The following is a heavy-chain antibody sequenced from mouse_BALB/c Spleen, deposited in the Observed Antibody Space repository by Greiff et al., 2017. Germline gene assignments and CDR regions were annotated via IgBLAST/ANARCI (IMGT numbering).Heavy chain of an antibody. J-gene: IGHJ3*01. CDR2: INSNGGST. Sequence: EVKLVESGGGLVQPGGSLKLSCAASGFTFSSYGMSWVRQTPDKRLELVATINSNGGSTYYPDSVKGRFTISRDNAKNTLYLQMSSLKSEDTAMYYCARCYDGYYVGFAYWGQGTLVTVSA. V-gene: IGHV5-6-3*01. CDR1: GFTFSSYG. D-gene: IGHD2-3*01. CDR3: ARCYDGYYVGFAY.